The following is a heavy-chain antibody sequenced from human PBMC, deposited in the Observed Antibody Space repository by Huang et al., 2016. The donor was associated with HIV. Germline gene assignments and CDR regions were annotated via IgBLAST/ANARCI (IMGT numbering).Heavy chain of an antibody. D-gene: IGHD3-10*01. CDR3: ARTGSYYYGSGIYHFGDY. Sequence: QVQLVESGGGVVQPGRSLRLSCAASGFAFSSFALHWIRQDPGKEREGLEVIATDGTSKNYADSVRCRFNISRENSKGTVYLQMNSLRPEDTAVYSCARTGSYYYGSGIYHFGDYWGQGTLVTVSS. V-gene: IGHV3-30*01. CDR1: GFAFSSFA. CDR2: IATDGTSK. J-gene: IGHJ4*02.